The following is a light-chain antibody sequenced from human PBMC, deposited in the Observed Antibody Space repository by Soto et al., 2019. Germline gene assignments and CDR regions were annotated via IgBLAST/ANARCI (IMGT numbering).Light chain of an antibody. CDR2: GAS. J-gene: IGKJ1*01. Sequence: EIVMTQSPATLSLSPGERATLSCRASQSVSTNLAWYQQKPGQAPRLLIHGASTRATGIPARFSGSGSGTEFTLTISSLQSEDYAVYYCQQYDNWRTFGQGTKVDI. CDR3: QQYDNWRT. CDR1: QSVSTN. V-gene: IGKV3-15*01.